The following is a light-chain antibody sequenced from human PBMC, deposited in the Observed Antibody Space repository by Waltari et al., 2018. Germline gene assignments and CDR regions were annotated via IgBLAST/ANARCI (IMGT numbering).Light chain of an antibody. CDR1: SSDVGGYNS. CDR3: SSYTSSDTNV. V-gene: IGLV2-14*03. CDR2: DVS. Sequence: QSALTQPASVSGSPGQSITISCTGTSSDVGGYNSVSWYQQHPVKAPTLMIYDVSNRHSGVSNRCFGAKFGNTASLTISGLQAEHGADYYCSSYTSSDTNVFGTGTKVTVL. J-gene: IGLJ1*01.